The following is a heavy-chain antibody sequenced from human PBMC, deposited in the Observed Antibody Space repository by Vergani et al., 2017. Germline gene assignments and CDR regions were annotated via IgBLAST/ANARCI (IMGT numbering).Heavy chain of an antibody. J-gene: IGHJ4*02. CDR3: TIPVPSGDGACLHFDH. CDR2: INPIDSKI. CDR1: ESSFISNE. D-gene: IGHD2-21*01. V-gene: IGHV5-51*03. Sequence: EVMLVQSGAEVKKPGESLKISCKYSESSFISNEIAWVRQMSGKGLQWMGNINPIDSKIAYSPSFQGQAIMSLDKSITTAYLQWRSLKASDTAIYYCTIPVPSGDGACLHFDHGGQGPQLTVS.